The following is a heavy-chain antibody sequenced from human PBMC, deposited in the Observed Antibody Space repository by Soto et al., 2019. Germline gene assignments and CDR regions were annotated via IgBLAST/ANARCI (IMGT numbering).Heavy chain of an antibody. CDR3: AKDSIPPGIAAAGNNFDY. J-gene: IGHJ4*02. CDR2: ISGSGGST. Sequence: GGSLRLSCAASGFTFSSYAMSWVRQAPGKGLEWVSAISGSGGSTYYADSVKGRFTISRDNSKNTLYLQMNSLRAEDTAVYYCAKDSIPPGIAAAGNNFDYWGQGPMVTVYS. V-gene: IGHV3-23*01. D-gene: IGHD6-13*01. CDR1: GFTFSSYA.